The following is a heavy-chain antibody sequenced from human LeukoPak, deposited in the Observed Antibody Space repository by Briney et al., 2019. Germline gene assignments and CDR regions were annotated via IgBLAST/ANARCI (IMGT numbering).Heavy chain of an antibody. CDR2: IYYSGST. CDR3: ASLDYYDSSGYYGY. CDR1: GGSISSYY. J-gene: IGHJ4*02. D-gene: IGHD3-22*01. V-gene: IGHV4-59*01. Sequence: SETLSLTCTVSGGSISSYYWGWIRQPPGKGLEWIGYIYYSGSTNYNPSLKSRVTISVDTSKNQFSLKLSSVTAADTAVYYCASLDYYDSSGYYGYWGQGTLVTVSS.